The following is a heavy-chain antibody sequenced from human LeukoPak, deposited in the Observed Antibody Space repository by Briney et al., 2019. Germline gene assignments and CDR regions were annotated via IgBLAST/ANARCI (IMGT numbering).Heavy chain of an antibody. J-gene: IGHJ4*02. V-gene: IGHV1-18*04. CDR2: ISAYNGNT. CDR3: VRGLHGSGSYYARDDY. D-gene: IGHD3-10*01. Sequence: ASVKVSCKASGYTFTGYYMHWVRQAPGQGLEWMGWISAYNGNTNYAQKLQGRVTMTTDTSTSTAYMELRSLRSDDTAVYYCVRGLHGSGSYYARDDYWGQGTLVTVSS. CDR1: GYTFTGYY.